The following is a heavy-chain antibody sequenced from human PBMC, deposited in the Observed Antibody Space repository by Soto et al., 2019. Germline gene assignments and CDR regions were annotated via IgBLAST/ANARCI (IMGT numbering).Heavy chain of an antibody. CDR3: ATYSSTTYYYGSGSYPYSFDP. CDR2: FDPEDGET. D-gene: IGHD3-10*01. J-gene: IGHJ5*02. Sequence: ASVKVSCKVSGYTLTELSMHWVRQAPGKGLEWLGGFDPEDGETIYAQKFQGRVTMTEDTSTDTAYMELSSLRSEDTAVYYCATYSSTTYYYGSGSYPYSFDPWGQGTLVTVSS. CDR1: GYTLTELS. V-gene: IGHV1-24*01.